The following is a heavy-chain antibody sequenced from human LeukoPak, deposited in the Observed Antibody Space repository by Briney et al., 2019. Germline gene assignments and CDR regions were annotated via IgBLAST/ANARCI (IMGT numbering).Heavy chain of an antibody. D-gene: IGHD3-22*01. J-gene: IGHJ4*02. V-gene: IGHV3-23*01. CDR2: ISGSGSST. CDR3: ATRSVYYDSSGYTFDY. Sequence: PGGSLRLSCAASGFTFGNYAMSWVRQAPGKGLEWVSAISGSGSSTYYADSVKGRFTISRDNSKNTLYLQMNSLRAEDTAVYYCATRSVYYDSSGYTFDYWGQGTLVTVSS. CDR1: GFTFGNYA.